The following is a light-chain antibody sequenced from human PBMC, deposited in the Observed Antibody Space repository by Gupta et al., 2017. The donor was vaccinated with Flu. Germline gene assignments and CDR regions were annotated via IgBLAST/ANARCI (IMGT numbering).Light chain of an antibody. CDR3: QQYHTSRT. V-gene: IGKV3-20*01. J-gene: IGKJ1*01. Sequence: DIVLTQSPGTLSLSPGERATLSCTASQSVTTNNIAWYQQKPGQPPRLLIYGAFNRAAGTPNRFSGSGSGTDFTLTISRMEPEDFALYYCQQYHTSRTFGQGTKVEI. CDR1: QSVTTNN. CDR2: GAF.